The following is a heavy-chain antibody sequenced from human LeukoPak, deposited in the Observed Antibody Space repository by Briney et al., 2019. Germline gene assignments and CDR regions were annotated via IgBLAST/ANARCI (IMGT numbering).Heavy chain of an antibody. CDR2: ISSSSSYI. V-gene: IGHV3-21*01. D-gene: IGHD5-18*01. CDR3: EAMVTRVSAPC. J-gene: IGHJ4*02. Sequence: GGSLRLSCAASGFTFSSYSMNWVRQAPGKGLEWVSSISSSSSYIYYADSVKGRFTISRDNAKNSLYLQMNSLRAEDTAVYYREAMVTRVSAPCWGQGTLVTVSS. CDR1: GFTFSSYS.